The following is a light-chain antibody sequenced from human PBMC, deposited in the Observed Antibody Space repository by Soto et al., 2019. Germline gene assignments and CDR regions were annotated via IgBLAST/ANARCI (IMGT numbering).Light chain of an antibody. Sequence: EVVLTQSPATLSVSPGERATLSCRASQSISINLAWYQQIPGQVPRLLIYGASTRATGIPARFSGSGSGTDFPLTITSLQSEDFALYYCQQYHKWPITFGQGARLELK. J-gene: IGKJ5*01. CDR3: QQYHKWPIT. CDR2: GAS. V-gene: IGKV3-15*01. CDR1: QSISIN.